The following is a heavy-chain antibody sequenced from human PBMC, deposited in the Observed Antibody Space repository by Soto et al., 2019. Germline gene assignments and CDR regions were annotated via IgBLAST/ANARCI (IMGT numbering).Heavy chain of an antibody. CDR1: GYTFRNYG. D-gene: IGHD3-3*01. CDR2: ISPYNGNT. Sequence: QVQLVQSGAEVKRPGASVKVSCKASGYTFRNYGITWVRQAPGQGLEWMAWISPYNGNTNYAQYLQGRVTMTTDTSTSTAYMELRSLTSEDTAMYYCARDLVSGSDFWRAYNGGYFDYWGQGTLVTVSS. J-gene: IGHJ4*02. CDR3: ARDLVSGSDFWRAYNGGYFDY. V-gene: IGHV1-18*01.